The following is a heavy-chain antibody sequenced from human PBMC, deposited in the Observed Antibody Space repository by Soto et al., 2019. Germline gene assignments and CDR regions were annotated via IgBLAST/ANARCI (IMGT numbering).Heavy chain of an antibody. CDR2: IYTSGST. V-gene: IGHV4-4*07. J-gene: IGHJ5*02. CDR3: ARDDMPAARYTAVVARRQYWFDP. D-gene: IGHD2-2*01. CDR1: GGSISSYY. Sequence: QVQLQESGPGLVKPSETLSLTCTVSGGSISSYYWSWIRQPAGKGLEWIGRIYTSGSTNYNPSLKSRVTMSVDTSKNQFSLKLSSVTAADTAVYYCARDDMPAARYTAVVARRQYWFDPWGQGTLVTVSS.